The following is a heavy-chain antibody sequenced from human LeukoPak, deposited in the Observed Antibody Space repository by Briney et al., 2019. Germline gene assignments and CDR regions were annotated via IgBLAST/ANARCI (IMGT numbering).Heavy chain of an antibody. D-gene: IGHD2-2*02. J-gene: IGHJ6*02. CDR1: VGSISSGNW. CDR3: ATAPILRGEAGEQYKYGMDV. CDR2: VYHNGTP. Sequence: SETLSLTCAVSVGSISSGNWWSWVRQSPGKGLEWIGQVYHNGTPNYNPSLKSRVTISADTFNNHFSLKLTSVTAADTAVYYCATAPILRGEAGEQYKYGMDVWGQGTTVIVSS. V-gene: IGHV4-4*02.